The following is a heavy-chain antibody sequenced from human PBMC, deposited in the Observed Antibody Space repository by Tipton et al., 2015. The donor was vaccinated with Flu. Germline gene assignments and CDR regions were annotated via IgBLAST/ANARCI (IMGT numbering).Heavy chain of an antibody. Sequence: TLSLTCTVSGGSLSSFYWSWIRQPAGKGLEWIGRIYTSGSTNYNPSLKSRVTMSVDTSKSQFSLKLTSVSAADTAVYYCAKSGSYLEYLQHWGQGTLVTVSS. CDR1: GGSLSSFY. V-gene: IGHV4-4*07. D-gene: IGHD1-26*01. CDR3: AKSGSYLEYLQH. CDR2: IYTSGST. J-gene: IGHJ1*01.